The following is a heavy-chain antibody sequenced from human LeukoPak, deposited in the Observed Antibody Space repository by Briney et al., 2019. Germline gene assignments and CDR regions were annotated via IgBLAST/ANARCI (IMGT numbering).Heavy chain of an antibody. CDR3: AKFAVRYYYYYMDV. J-gene: IGHJ6*03. Sequence: GGSLRLSCAASGFTFRTSGMNWVRQAPGKGLEWVSAISGSGGSTYYADSVKGRFTISRDNSKNTLYLQMNSLRAEDTAVYYCAKFAVRYYYYYMDVWGKGTTVTVSS. CDR1: GFTFRTSG. D-gene: IGHD2-2*01. CDR2: ISGSGGST. V-gene: IGHV3-23*01.